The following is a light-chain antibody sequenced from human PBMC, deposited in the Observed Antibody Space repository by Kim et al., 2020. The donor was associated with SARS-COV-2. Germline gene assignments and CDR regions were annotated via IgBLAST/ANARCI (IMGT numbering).Light chain of an antibody. J-gene: IGLJ3*02. CDR2: DVT. CDR3: SSYATEANLV. Sequence: QSALTQPASVSGSPGQSITISCTGTSSDIGSHNYVSWYQQHPGKAPKLMIYDVTARPSGISYRFSGSKSGNTASLTISGLQADDEADYYCSSYATEANLVFGGGTKVTVL. CDR1: SSDIGSHNY. V-gene: IGLV2-14*03.